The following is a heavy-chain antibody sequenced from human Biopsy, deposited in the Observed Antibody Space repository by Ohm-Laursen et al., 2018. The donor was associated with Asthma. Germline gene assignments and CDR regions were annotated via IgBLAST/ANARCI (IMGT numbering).Heavy chain of an antibody. CDR3: AKDGRGGTPDNWFDP. CDR1: GFTVSRDH. CDR2: ISGSGDNT. Sequence: SLRLSCAASGFTVSRDHMFWVRQAPGKGLEWVSAISGSGDNTYYADSVEGRLTIPRDNSKNTLYLQMNSLRAEDTAVYYCAKDGRGGTPDNWFDPWGQGTLVTVSS. V-gene: IGHV3-23*01. J-gene: IGHJ5*02. D-gene: IGHD1-7*01.